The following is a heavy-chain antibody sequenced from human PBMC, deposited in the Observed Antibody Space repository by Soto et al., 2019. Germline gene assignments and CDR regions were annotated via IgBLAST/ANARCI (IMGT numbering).Heavy chain of an antibody. CDR2: IYYSGST. D-gene: IGHD3-3*01. Sequence: QVQLQESGPGLVKPSGTLSLTCAVSGGSISSSNWWSWVRQPPGKGLEWIGEIYYSGSTNYNPSLKSRVTISVDKSKNQFSLKLRSVTAADTAVYYSARGRTHYDFWSGYYRDSYYYGMDVWGRGTAVTVSS. CDR1: GGSISSSNW. CDR3: ARGRTHYDFWSGYYRDSYYYGMDV. V-gene: IGHV4-4*02. J-gene: IGHJ6*02.